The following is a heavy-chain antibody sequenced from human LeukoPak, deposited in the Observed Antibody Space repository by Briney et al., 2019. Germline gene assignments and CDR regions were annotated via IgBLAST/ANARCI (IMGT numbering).Heavy chain of an antibody. Sequence: SETLSLTCTVSGGSISSYYWSWIRQPAGKGLEWIGRIYTSGSTNYNPSLKSRVTMSVDTSKNQFSLKLSSVTAADTAVYYCAREEPHYDSSGYHEYFQHSGQGTLVTVSS. D-gene: IGHD3-22*01. CDR2: IYTSGST. CDR3: AREEPHYDSSGYHEYFQH. CDR1: GGSISSYY. V-gene: IGHV4-4*07. J-gene: IGHJ1*01.